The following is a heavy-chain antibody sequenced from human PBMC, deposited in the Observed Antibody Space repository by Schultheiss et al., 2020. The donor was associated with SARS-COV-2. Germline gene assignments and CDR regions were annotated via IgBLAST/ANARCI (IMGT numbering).Heavy chain of an antibody. CDR2: INPSGGST. V-gene: IGHV1-46*01. D-gene: IGHD6-13*01. Sequence: ASVKVSCKASGYTFTSYYMHWVRQAPGQGLEWMGIINPSGGSTSYAQKFQGRVTMTRDTSTSTVYMELSSLRSEDTAVYYCARLPRIAAAVAYYGMDVWGQGTTVTVSS. J-gene: IGHJ6*02. CDR3: ARLPRIAAAVAYYGMDV. CDR1: GYTFTSYY.